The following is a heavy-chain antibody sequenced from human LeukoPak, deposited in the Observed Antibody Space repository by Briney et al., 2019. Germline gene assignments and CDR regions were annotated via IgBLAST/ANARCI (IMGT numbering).Heavy chain of an antibody. CDR2: IRYDGSNK. CDR1: GFTFSSYG. Sequence: GGSLRLSCAASGFTFSSYGMHWVRQAPGKGLEWVAFIRYDGSNKYYADSVKGRFTISRDNSKNTLYLQMNSLRAEDTAVYYCARDMVGIAAAGTLDYWGQGTLVTVSS. D-gene: IGHD6-13*01. V-gene: IGHV3-30*02. CDR3: ARDMVGIAAAGTLDY. J-gene: IGHJ4*02.